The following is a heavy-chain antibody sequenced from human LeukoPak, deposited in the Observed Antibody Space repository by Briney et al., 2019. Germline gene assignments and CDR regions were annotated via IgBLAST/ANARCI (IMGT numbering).Heavy chain of an antibody. V-gene: IGHV1-8*03. CDR3: ARGGSRTDYDSSGYPDY. CDR2: MNPKSGNI. Sequence: ASVKVSCKASGYTFTSYDINWVRQATGQGLEWMGWMNPKSGNIGYAQKLQGRVTITRNTSISTAYMELSSLTSADSAVYYCARGGSRTDYDSSGYPDYWGQGTLVTVSS. D-gene: IGHD3-22*01. CDR1: GYTFTSYD. J-gene: IGHJ4*02.